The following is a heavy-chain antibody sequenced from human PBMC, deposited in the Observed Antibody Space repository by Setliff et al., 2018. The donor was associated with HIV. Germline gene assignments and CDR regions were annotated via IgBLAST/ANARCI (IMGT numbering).Heavy chain of an antibody. D-gene: IGHD6-13*01. J-gene: IGHJ6*02. CDR2: VSSRGDT. V-gene: IGHV4-4*07. CDR3: ARLRWAATAGTWDYYYYGMDV. CDR1: DSGTYY. Sequence: KASETLSLTCTVSDSGTYYWSWIRQPAGKGLEWIGRVSSRGDTNYNPSLKSRVTMSVDTSKNQFSLKLRSATAADTAVYYCARLRWAATAGTWDYYYYGMDVWAKGPRSPSP.